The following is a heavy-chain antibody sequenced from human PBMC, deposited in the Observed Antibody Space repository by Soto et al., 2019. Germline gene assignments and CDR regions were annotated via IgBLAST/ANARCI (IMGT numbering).Heavy chain of an antibody. J-gene: IGHJ4*02. CDR1: GYTFASYD. CDR3: ARGLPCSCCYNF. V-gene: IGHV1-8*01. D-gene: IGHD2-15*01. Sequence: ASVKVSCKASGYTFASYDINWVRQATGQGHEWMGWMNPNSGNTGYAQKFKGRVTMTKNTSISTAYMELSSLRSEDTAVYYCARGLPCSCCYNFWGQGTLVTVSS. CDR2: MNPNSGNT.